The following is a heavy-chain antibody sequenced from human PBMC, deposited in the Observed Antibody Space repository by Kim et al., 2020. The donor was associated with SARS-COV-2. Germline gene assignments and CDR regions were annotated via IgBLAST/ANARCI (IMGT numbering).Heavy chain of an antibody. V-gene: IGHV3-30-3*01. CDR2: ISYDGSNK. CDR1: GFTFSSYA. D-gene: IGHD3-16*01. J-gene: IGHJ4*02. CDR3: ASTSGGSYWRAFDY. Sequence: GGSLRLSCAASGFTFSSYAMHWVRQAPGKGLEWVAVISYDGSNKYYADSVKGRFTISRDNSKNTLYLQMNSLSAEDTAVYYCASTSGGSYWRAFDYWGQGTLVTVSS.